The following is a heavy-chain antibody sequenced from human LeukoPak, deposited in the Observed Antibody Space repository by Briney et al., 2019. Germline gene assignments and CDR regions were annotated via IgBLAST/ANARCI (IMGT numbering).Heavy chain of an antibody. CDR2: INHSGST. D-gene: IGHD2-15*01. Sequence: PSETLSLTCAVYGGSFSGYYWSWIRQPPGKGLEWIGEINHSGSTNYNPSLKSRVTISVDTSKNQFSLKLSSVTAADTAVYYCARRAHCSGGSCYSVLGGFAFDIWGQGTMVTVSS. CDR3: ARRAHCSGGSCYSVLGGFAFDI. J-gene: IGHJ3*02. V-gene: IGHV4-34*01. CDR1: GGSFSGYY.